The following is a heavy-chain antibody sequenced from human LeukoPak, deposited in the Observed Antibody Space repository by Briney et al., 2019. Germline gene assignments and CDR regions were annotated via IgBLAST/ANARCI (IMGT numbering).Heavy chain of an antibody. CDR2: FYYSGST. J-gene: IGHJ4*02. CDR1: GGSINNSGHY. V-gene: IGHV4-39*01. Sequence: KPSETLSLTCTVSGGSINNSGHYWGWIRQPPGKGLEWIGSFYYSGSTYYDSSLKSRVTISPGTSKNQFSLKLRSVTAADTAVYYCARHDLEWLLIGGFDFWGQGSLVTVSS. CDR3: ARHDLEWLLIGGFDF. D-gene: IGHD3-3*01.